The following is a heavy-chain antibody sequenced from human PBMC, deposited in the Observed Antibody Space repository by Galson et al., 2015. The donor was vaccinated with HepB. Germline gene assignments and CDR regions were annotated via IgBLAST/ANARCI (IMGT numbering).Heavy chain of an antibody. CDR2: IIPIFGIA. D-gene: IGHD2-2*01. J-gene: IGHJ6*02. CDR3: ATADCSSTSCYEEDYPDYYYYGMDV. Sequence: SVKVSCKASGGTFSSYAISWVRQAPGQGLEWMGGIIPIFGIANYAQKFQGRVTITADESTSTAYMELSSLRSEDTAVYYCATADCSSTSCYEEDYPDYYYYGMDVWGQGTTVTVSS. CDR1: GGTFSSYA. V-gene: IGHV1-69*13.